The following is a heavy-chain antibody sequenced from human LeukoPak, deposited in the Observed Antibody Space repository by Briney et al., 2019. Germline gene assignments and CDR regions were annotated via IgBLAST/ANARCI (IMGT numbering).Heavy chain of an antibody. J-gene: IGHJ4*02. CDR2: IYYSGST. Sequence: SETLSLTCTVSGGSISSYYWSWIRQPPGKGLEWIGYIYYSGSTNYNPSLKGRVTISVDTSKNQFSLKLSSVTAADTAVYYCAREAGSSWYLPWGQGTLVTVSS. V-gene: IGHV4-59*01. CDR1: GGSISSYY. CDR3: AREAGSSWYLP. D-gene: IGHD6-13*01.